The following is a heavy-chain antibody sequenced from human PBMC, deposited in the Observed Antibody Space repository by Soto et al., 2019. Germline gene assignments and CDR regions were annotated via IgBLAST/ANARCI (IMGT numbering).Heavy chain of an antibody. CDR1: GCGFRTSG. V-gene: IGHV3-30*18. J-gene: IGHJ4*02. CDR3: AKDRVESGLGEIDY. Sequence: QVQLVESGGGVIQPGRSLRLSCAASGCGFRTSGMHWVRQAPGKGLQWVAIISYDGSREYYLDSVKGRFTISRDNPKNTLYLQMNSLRAEDTAVYYCAKDRVESGLGEIDYWGQGTLVSVSS. CDR2: ISYDGSRE. D-gene: IGHD3-16*01.